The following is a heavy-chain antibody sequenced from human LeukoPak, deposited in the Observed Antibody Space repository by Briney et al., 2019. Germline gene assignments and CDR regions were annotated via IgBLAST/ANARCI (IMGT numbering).Heavy chain of an antibody. CDR3: ARGARGFQWVSYYFDS. CDR1: GFTFSDYY. V-gene: IGHV3-53*01. CDR2: ISGAGST. Sequence: GGSLRLSCAASGFTFSDYYMAWVRQAPGKGLEWVSYISGAGSTYFADPVKGRFTVSRDNSNNTLFLQMNSLRAEDTAMYYCARGARGFQWVSYYFDSWGQGTLVTVSS. J-gene: IGHJ4*02. D-gene: IGHD1-26*01.